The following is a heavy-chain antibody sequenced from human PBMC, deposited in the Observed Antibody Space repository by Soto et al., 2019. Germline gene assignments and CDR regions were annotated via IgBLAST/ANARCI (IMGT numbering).Heavy chain of an antibody. V-gene: IGHV3-7*01. J-gene: IGHJ6*02. CDR2: IKQDGSEK. Sequence: GGSLRLSCAASGFTFSIYWMRWVRHAPGKGLEWVADIKQDGSEKYYVDSVKGRFTISRDNAKNSLYLQMNSLRAEDTAVYYCARASNSGSYYGRYGMDVWGQGTTVTVSS. CDR1: GFTFSIYW. CDR3: ARASNSGSYYGRYGMDV. D-gene: IGHD1-26*01.